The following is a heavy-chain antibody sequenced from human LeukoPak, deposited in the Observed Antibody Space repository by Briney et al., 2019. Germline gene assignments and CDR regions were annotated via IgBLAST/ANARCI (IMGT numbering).Heavy chain of an antibody. J-gene: IGHJ4*02. CDR2: MNPNSGNT. Sequence: GASVKVSCKASGYTFTSYDISWVRQATGQGLEWMGWMNPNSGNTGYAQKFQGRVTMTRNTSISTAYMELSSLRSEDTAVYYCARGPGSGWYWSVDYWGQGTLVTVSS. CDR1: GYTFTSYD. CDR3: ARGPGSGWYWSVDY. D-gene: IGHD6-19*01. V-gene: IGHV1-8*01.